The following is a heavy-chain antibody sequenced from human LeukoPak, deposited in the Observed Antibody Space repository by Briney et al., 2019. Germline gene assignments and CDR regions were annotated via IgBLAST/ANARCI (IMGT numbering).Heavy chain of an antibody. CDR3: ARLSGYSSGHYYSDY. V-gene: IGHV4-30-2*02. CDR2: IFYNGST. Sequence: SETLSLTCGVSGDSMNSGGYSWNWIRQPPGKNLEWVGYIFYNGSTYYNPSLKSRVTISVDTSKNQFSLKLSSVTAADTAVYYCARLSGYSSGHYYSDYWGQGTLVTVSS. CDR1: GDSMNSGGYS. D-gene: IGHD3-22*01. J-gene: IGHJ4*02.